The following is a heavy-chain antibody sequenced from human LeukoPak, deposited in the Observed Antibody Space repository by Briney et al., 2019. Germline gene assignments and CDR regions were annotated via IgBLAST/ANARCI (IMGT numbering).Heavy chain of an antibody. CDR1: GGSISSSPYY. CDR2: IYYSGAT. CDR3: ARRLHNIPGVQYYFDY. D-gene: IGHD3-10*01. V-gene: IGHV4-39*01. Sequence: SETLSLTCTVSGGSISSSPYYWGWIRQPPGKGLEWIGSIYYSGATYYNPSLKSRVTIFVDTSKNQFSLHLSSVTAADTAVYYCARRLHNIPGVQYYFDYWGQGTLVTVSS. J-gene: IGHJ4*02.